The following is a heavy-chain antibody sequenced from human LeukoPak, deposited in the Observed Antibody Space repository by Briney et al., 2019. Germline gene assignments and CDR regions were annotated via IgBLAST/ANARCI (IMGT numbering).Heavy chain of an antibody. CDR2: IYSGGST. Sequence: PGGSLRLSCAAAGFTVSSNYMSWVRQAPGKGLEWVSVIYSGGSTYYADSVKGRFTISRDNSKNTPYLQMNSLRAEDTAVYYCARKRRGDYYYFDYWGQGTLVTVSS. J-gene: IGHJ4*02. CDR3: ARKRRGDYYYFDY. V-gene: IGHV3-66*01. D-gene: IGHD4-17*01. CDR1: GFTVSSNY.